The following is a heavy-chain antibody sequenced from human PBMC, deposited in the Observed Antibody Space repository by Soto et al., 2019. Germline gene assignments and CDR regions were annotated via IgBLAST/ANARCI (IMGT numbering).Heavy chain of an antibody. J-gene: IGHJ4*02. Sequence: QLQLQESGPGLVKPTETLSLTCTVSGGSFSRSSYYWGWIRQLPGKGLEWIGSIYYSGSTYYNPSLKSRVTISVDTFKNQFSLKLSSVPAADTSVYYCARQLGYCSSTSCSDNFDYWGQGTLVTVSS. CDR3: ARQLGYCSSTSCSDNFDY. CDR1: GGSFSRSSYY. CDR2: IYYSGST. D-gene: IGHD2-2*01. V-gene: IGHV4-39*01.